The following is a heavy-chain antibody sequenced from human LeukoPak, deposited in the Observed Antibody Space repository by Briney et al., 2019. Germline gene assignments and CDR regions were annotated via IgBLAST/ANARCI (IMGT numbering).Heavy chain of an antibody. CDR1: GGSFSGYY. D-gene: IGHD1-26*01. CDR3: ARALGAYYYYMDV. J-gene: IGHJ6*03. V-gene: IGHV4-34*01. CDR2: INHSGST. Sequence: SETLSLTCVVYGGSFSGYYWSWIRQPPGKGLEWIGEINHSGSTNYNPSLKSRVTISVDTSKNQFSLKLSSVTAADTAVYYCARALGAYYYYMDVWGKGTTVTVSS.